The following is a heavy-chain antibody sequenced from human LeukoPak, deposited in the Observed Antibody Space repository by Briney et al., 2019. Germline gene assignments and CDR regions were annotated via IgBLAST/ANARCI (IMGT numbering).Heavy chain of an antibody. CDR3: ATTYCSSTSCYRDAFDI. Sequence: ASVTVSFKVSGYTLTELSMHWVRQAPGKGLEWMGGLDSEDGEKIYAQKFQGRVTMTEATSTDTAYMELSSLRSEDTAVYYCATTYCSSTSCYRDAFDIWGQGTMVTVSS. CDR2: LDSEDGEK. V-gene: IGHV1-24*01. J-gene: IGHJ3*02. CDR1: GYTLTELS. D-gene: IGHD2-2*01.